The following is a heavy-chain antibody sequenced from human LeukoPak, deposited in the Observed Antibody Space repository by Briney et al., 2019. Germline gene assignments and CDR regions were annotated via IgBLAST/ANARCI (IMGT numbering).Heavy chain of an antibody. Sequence: TSETLSLTCSVSGGSISGYYWSWIRQPPGKGLEWIGYIYYSGSTNYNPSLKSRVIISVDTFKNQFSLKLSSVTAADTAVYYCARVGGSNYYYYGMDVWGQGTTVTVSS. D-gene: IGHD2-15*01. V-gene: IGHV4-59*08. CDR3: ARVGGSNYYYYGMDV. J-gene: IGHJ6*02. CDR2: IYYSGST. CDR1: GGSISGYY.